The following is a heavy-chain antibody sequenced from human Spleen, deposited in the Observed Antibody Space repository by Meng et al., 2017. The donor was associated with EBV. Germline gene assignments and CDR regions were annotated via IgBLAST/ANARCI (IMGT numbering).Heavy chain of an antibody. CDR1: GDSFGSGGYY. CDR2: ISYTGNT. V-gene: IGHV4-30-4*01. D-gene: IGHD3-22*01. J-gene: IGHJ4*02. Sequence: HVQLRGSGHGLVKASPPLSLTCAVSGDSFGSGGYYWTWIRQPPGKGLEWIGYISYTGNTDYNPSLKSRVTMSVDTSGNRFSLNLSSVTAADTAVYYCARDSPVSHFDFWGQGTLVTVSS. CDR3: ARDSPVSHFDF.